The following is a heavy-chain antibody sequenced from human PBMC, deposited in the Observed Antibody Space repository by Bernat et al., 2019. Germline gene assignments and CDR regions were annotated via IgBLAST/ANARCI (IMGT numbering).Heavy chain of an antibody. D-gene: IGHD6-6*01. Sequence: QVQLVQSGAEVKKPGASVKVSCKASGYTFTGSYMHWVRQAPGQGLEWMGWINPNSGGTNYAQKFQGWVTMTRDTSISTAYMELSRLRSDDTAVYYCARDLSYSSSWGEYYFDYWGQGTLVTVSS. CDR3: ARDLSYSSSWGEYYFDY. V-gene: IGHV1-2*04. CDR2: INPNSGGT. CDR1: GYTFTGSY. J-gene: IGHJ4*02.